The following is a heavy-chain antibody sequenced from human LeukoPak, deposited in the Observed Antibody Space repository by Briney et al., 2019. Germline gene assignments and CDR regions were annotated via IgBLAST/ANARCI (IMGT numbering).Heavy chain of an antibody. J-gene: IGHJ4*02. Sequence: GGSLRLSCAASGFTFSTYWMHWVLQAPGKGLVWVSRINGDGGSRYYADSVKGRITISRDNAKNTLYLQMSSLRVEDTAVYYCASASSHRTAAGGDYWGQGTLVTVST. CDR2: INGDGGSR. D-gene: IGHD6-13*01. CDR3: ASASSHRTAAGGDY. CDR1: GFTFSTYW. V-gene: IGHV3-74*01.